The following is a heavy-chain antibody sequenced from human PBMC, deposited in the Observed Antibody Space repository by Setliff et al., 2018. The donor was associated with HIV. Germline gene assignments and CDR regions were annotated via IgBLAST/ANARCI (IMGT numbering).Heavy chain of an antibody. CDR1: GGSVSSGSYY. D-gene: IGHD6-25*01. V-gene: IGHV4-61*01. CDR2: IYYSGST. CDR3: ARYSPRGYTLTGPY. Sequence: SETLSLTCTVSGGSVSSGSYYWSWIRQPPGKGLEWVGYIYYSGSTKHHPSLKRRVTISLDTSKTQFSLKLTSVTAADTAVYYCARYSPRGYTLTGPYWGQGTLVTVSS. J-gene: IGHJ4*02.